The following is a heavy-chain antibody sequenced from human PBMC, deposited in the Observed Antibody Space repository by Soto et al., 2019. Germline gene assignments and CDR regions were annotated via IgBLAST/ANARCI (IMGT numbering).Heavy chain of an antibody. CDR3: ARGGKVVVGQALDY. Sequence: DVQLVESGGGLVQPGGSLRLSCAASGFTFTDHYMDWVRQAPGKGLEWVGRIRNKPNSYTTEFAASVKDRFTISSDESRNSVYLQMNSLNSDDTAVYYCARGGKVVVGQALDYWGHGSLVIVSS. CDR1: GFTFTDHY. CDR2: IRNKPNSYTT. J-gene: IGHJ4*01. D-gene: IGHD3-22*01. V-gene: IGHV3-72*01.